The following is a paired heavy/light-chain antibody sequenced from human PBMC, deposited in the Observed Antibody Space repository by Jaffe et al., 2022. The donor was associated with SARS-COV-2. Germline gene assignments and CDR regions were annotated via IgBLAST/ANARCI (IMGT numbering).Light chain of an antibody. CDR2: VGTGGIVG. CDR1: SDHSNYK. CDR3: GADHGTGSTFVWV. V-gene: IGLV9-49*01. Sequence: QPVLTQPPSASASLGASVTLTCTLSSDHSNYKVDWYQQRPGKGPRFVMRVGTGGIVGSKGDGIPDRFSVLGSGLNRYLTIKNIQEEDESDYYCGADHGTGSTFVWVFGGGTKLTVL. J-gene: IGLJ3*02.
Heavy chain of an antibody. J-gene: IGHJ5*02. CDR1: EFTFSNYW. V-gene: IGHV5-51*01. D-gene: IGHD6-13*01. CDR2: INPDDSDT. CDR3: ARWRAAAGVYS. Sequence: EVQLVQSGAEVKEPGESLKISCKGSEFTFSNYWIGWVRQMPGKGLEWVGIINPDDSDTRYSPSFQGQVTMSVDKYISTAYLQWSSLKASDTAMYYCARWRAAAGVYSWGQGTLVTVSS.